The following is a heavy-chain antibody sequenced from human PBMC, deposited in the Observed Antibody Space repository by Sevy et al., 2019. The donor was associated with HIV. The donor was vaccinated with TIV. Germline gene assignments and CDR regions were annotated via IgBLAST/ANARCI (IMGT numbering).Heavy chain of an antibody. D-gene: IGHD3-9*01. Sequence: GGSLRLSFVASGFDFSIYTMNWVRQAPGKGLEWISYSNSRSSNIDYADSVKGRFTISRDNAKNSLYLQMNSLRDEDTGVYYCARALTDFDHWGQGTLVTVSS. CDR1: GFDFSIYT. CDR3: ARALTDFDH. J-gene: IGHJ4*02. V-gene: IGHV3-48*02. CDR2: SNSRSSNI.